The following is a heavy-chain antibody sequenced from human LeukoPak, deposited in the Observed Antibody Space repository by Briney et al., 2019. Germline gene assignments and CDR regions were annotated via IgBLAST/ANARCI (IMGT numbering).Heavy chain of an antibody. D-gene: IGHD6-19*01. J-gene: IGHJ4*02. V-gene: IGHV4-59*01. CDR3: ARDTTVASGMQY. CDR2: IYIKST. Sequence: SETLSLTCTVSGGSISTFSWSWIRQFPGKGLEWIGSIYIKSTNYNPSLKSRVAISVDTSKNQYSLRLDSVTTADTAVYYCARDTTVASGMQYWGQGTLVTVSS. CDR1: GGSISTFS.